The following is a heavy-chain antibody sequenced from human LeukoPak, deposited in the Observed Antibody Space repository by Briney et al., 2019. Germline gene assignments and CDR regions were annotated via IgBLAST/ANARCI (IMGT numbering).Heavy chain of an antibody. CDR3: ARLATMVRGAIIDY. Sequence: GESLKISCKASGYSFTSYWIGWVRQMPGKGLEWMGITYPGGSDIRYSPSFQGQVTFSADKSTSTAYLQWSSLKASDTAMYYCARLATMVRGAIIDYWGQGTLVTVSS. CDR2: TYPGGSDI. V-gene: IGHV5-51*01. J-gene: IGHJ4*02. CDR1: GYSFTSYW. D-gene: IGHD3-10*01.